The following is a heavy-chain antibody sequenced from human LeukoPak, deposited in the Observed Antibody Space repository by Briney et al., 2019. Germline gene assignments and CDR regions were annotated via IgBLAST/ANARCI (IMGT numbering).Heavy chain of an antibody. CDR1: GGSISGYY. CDR2: VHYNGSP. Sequence: PSETLSLTRTVSGGSISGYYWSWIRQAPGKGLEWIGYVHYNGSPNYNASLKSRVTISVDESKNQFSLKVSSVSAADTAVYYCARTTFWSGRSPDYHHCYMDVWGKGTTVTVS. D-gene: IGHD3-3*01. CDR3: ARTTFWSGRSPDYHHCYMDV. J-gene: IGHJ6*03. V-gene: IGHV4-59*01.